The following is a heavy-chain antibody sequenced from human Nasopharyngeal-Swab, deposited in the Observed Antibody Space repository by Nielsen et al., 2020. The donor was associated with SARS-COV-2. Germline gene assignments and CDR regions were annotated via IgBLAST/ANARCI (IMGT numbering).Heavy chain of an antibody. D-gene: IGHD3-3*01. V-gene: IGHV3-9*01. CDR3: ATLGDFWSGYSPDY. J-gene: IGHJ4*02. Sequence: SLKISCAASGFTFSSYGMHWVRQAPGKGLEWVSGISWNSGSIGYADSVKGRFTISRDNAKNSLYLQMNSLRAEDTALYYCATLGDFWSGYSPDYWGQGTLVTVSS. CDR1: GFTFSSYG. CDR2: ISWNSGSI.